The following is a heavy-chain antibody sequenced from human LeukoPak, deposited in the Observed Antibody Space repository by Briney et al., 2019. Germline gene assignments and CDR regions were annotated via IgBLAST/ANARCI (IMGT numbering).Heavy chain of an antibody. J-gene: IGHJ5*02. CDR3: ARASLDIVVVPAAPYNWFDP. CDR1: GYTFTSYG. CDR2: ISAYNGNT. Sequence: GASVKVSCKASGYTFTSYGISWVRQAPGQGLEWMGWISAYNGNTNYAQKLQGRVTMTTDTSTSTAYMELRSLRSDDTAVYYCARASLDIVVVPAAPYNWFDPWGQGTLVTVSS. V-gene: IGHV1-18*01. D-gene: IGHD2-2*01.